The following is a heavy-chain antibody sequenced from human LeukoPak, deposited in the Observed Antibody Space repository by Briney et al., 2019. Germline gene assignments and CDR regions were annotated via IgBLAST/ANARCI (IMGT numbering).Heavy chain of an antibody. J-gene: IGHJ4*02. D-gene: IGHD6-13*01. V-gene: IGHV3-21*01. Sequence: GGSLRLSCAASGFTFSSYSMNWVRQAPGKGLEWVSSISSSSYIYYADSVKGRFTISRDNAKNSLYLQMNSLRAEDTAVYYCARAEQQLDYFDYWGQGTLVTVSS. CDR2: ISSSSYI. CDR3: ARAEQQLDYFDY. CDR1: GFTFSSYS.